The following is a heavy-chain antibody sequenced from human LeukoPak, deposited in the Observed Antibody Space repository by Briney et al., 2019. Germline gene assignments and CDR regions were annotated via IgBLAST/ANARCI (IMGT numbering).Heavy chain of an antibody. V-gene: IGHV1-18*01. CDR1: AYTFTTYG. Sequence: GASVKVSCKASAYTFTTYGISWVRQAPGQGLEWMGWISGDNGDTNYARSVQGRVIMTTDTSTNTAYMELRSLRSDDTAVYYCARLFYYDSSVYAFDYWGQGTLVTVSS. J-gene: IGHJ4*02. D-gene: IGHD3-22*01. CDR3: ARLFYYDSSVYAFDY. CDR2: ISGDNGDT.